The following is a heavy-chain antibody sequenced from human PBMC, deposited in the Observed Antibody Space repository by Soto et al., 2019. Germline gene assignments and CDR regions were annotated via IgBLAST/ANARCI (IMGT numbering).Heavy chain of an antibody. D-gene: IGHD4-17*01. V-gene: IGHV1-69*12. Sequence: QVQLVQSGAEVKKPGSSVKVSCKASGGTFSSYAISWLRQAPGQGLEWMGGIIPLFDTADYAQKFQGRVTTTAHEPTSTAYMDLIILRSEATAVYYCARHGDPTPYYYYGMEVWVQGTTVTVSS. CDR1: GGTFSSYA. J-gene: IGHJ6*02. CDR2: IIPLFDTA. CDR3: ARHGDPTPYYYYGMEV.